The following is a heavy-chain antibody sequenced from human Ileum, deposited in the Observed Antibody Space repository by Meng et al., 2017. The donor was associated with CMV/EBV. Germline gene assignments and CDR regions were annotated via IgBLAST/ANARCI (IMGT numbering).Heavy chain of an antibody. CDR3: AKNWGNDF. Sequence: EGQLVESGGGLIQPGGSLGLSFATSGFTVENSLMTWVRQVEGRGLEWVSGISASGASTYYADSVKGRFTISRDNSKNTLFLQMNSLRAEDTAVYYCAKNWGNDFWGQGTLVTVSS. V-gene: IGHV3-23*04. CDR2: ISASGAST. D-gene: IGHD7-27*01. J-gene: IGHJ4*02. CDR1: GFTVENSL.